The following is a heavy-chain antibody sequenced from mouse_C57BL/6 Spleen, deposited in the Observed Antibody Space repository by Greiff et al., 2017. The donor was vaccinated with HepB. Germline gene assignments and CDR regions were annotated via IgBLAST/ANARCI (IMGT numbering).Heavy chain of an antibody. D-gene: IGHD1-1*01. V-gene: IGHV5-6*01. CDR2: ISSGGSYT. Sequence: EVHLVESGGDLVKPGGSLKLSCAASGFTFSSYGMSWVRQTPDKRLEWVATISSGGSYTYYPDSVKGRFTISRDNAKNTLYLQMSSLKSEDTAMYYCARATTVDFDYWGQGTTLTVSS. CDR1: GFTFSSYG. J-gene: IGHJ2*01. CDR3: ARATTVDFDY.